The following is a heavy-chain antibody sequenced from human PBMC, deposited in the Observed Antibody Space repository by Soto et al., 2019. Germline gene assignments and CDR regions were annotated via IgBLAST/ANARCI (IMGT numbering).Heavy chain of an antibody. CDR2: ISGSGGYT. CDR3: AKWTVVVVAATRGGYFDY. CDR1: GFTFSSYA. J-gene: IGHJ4*02. D-gene: IGHD2-15*01. Sequence: EVQLLESGGGLVQPGGSLRLSCAASGFTFSSYAMSWVRQAPGKGLEWVSVISGSGGYTYYADSVKGRFTISRDNSKNPLYLQMNRLGAEDTAVYYCAKWTVVVVAATRGGYFDYWGQGTLVTVSS. V-gene: IGHV3-23*01.